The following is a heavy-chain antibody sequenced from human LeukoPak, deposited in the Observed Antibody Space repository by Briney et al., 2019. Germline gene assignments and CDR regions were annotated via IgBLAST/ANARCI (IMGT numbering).Heavy chain of an antibody. Sequence: SETLSLTCTVSGGSVTSGNYYWNWIRQPAGKGLEWIGRIYTNGGASYNPSLKSRVTISIDASKNQFSLKLSSVTAADTAVYYCAREPPGYWGQGILVAVSS. J-gene: IGHJ4*02. CDR2: IYTNGGA. CDR3: AREPPGY. CDR1: GGSVTSGNYY. V-gene: IGHV4-61*02.